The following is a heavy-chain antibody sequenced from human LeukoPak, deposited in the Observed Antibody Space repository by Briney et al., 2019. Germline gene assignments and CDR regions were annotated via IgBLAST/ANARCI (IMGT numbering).Heavy chain of an antibody. J-gene: IGHJ4*02. Sequence: NPSETLSLTCTVSGYSISSGYYWGWIRQPPGKGLEWIGSIYHSGSTYYNPSLKSRVTISVDTSKNQFSLKLSSVTAADTAVYYCARAGGWLQMIDYWGQGTLVTVSS. D-gene: IGHD5-24*01. CDR2: IYHSGST. CDR1: GYSISSGYY. CDR3: ARAGGWLQMIDY. V-gene: IGHV4-38-2*02.